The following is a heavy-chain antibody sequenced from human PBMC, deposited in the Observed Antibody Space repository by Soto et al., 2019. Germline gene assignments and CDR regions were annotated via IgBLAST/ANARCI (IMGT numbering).Heavy chain of an antibody. CDR1: GGSMSSYY. CDR3: ARGGTVLNGFDY. CDR2: IFYSGTT. V-gene: IGHV4-59*01. D-gene: IGHD4-17*01. J-gene: IGHJ4*02. Sequence: QVQLQESGPGLVKPSETLSLTCTVSGGSMSSYYWSWIRQPPGMGLEWIGYIFYSGTTNYNPSLKSRDTRSVDTSKDQFSLHLSSVTPADTAVYYCARGGTVLNGFDYWGQGTLVTVSS.